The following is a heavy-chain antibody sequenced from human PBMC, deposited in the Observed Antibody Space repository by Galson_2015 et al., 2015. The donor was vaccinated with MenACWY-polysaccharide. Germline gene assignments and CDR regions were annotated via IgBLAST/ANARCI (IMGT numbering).Heavy chain of an antibody. CDR2: ISGSSSYI. V-gene: IGHV3-21*01. CDR1: GFTFSTYS. Sequence: SLRLSCAGSGFTFSTYSMIWVRQAPGKGLEWVSAISGSSSYIYYADSVKGRFTISRDNAKNSLYLQMNRLRAEDTAVYYCASRTRFRTGSGPEDFWGQGTLVAVS. CDR3: ASRTRFRTGSGPEDF. J-gene: IGHJ4*02. D-gene: IGHD1-14*01.